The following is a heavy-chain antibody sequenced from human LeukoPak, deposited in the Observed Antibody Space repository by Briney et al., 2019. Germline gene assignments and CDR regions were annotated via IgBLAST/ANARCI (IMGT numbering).Heavy chain of an antibody. J-gene: IGHJ6*03. V-gene: IGHV4-34*01. D-gene: IGHD5-24*01. CDR3: ARGRRDGYKNYYYYYYMDA. Sequence: SETLSLTCAVYGGSFSGYYWSWIRQPPGKGLEWIGEINHSGSTNYNPSLKSRVTISVDTSKNQFSLKLSSVTAADTAVYYCARGRRDGYKNYYYYYYMDAWGKGTTVTVSS. CDR1: GGSFSGYY. CDR2: INHSGST.